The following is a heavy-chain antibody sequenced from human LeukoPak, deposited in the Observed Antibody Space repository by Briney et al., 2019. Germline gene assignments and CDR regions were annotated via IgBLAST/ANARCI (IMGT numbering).Heavy chain of an antibody. V-gene: IGHV1-69*06. J-gene: IGHJ4*02. CDR2: IIPIFGTA. CDR1: GGTFSSYA. Sequence: AASVKVSCKASGGTFSSYAVSWVRQAPGQGLEWMGRIIPIFGTANYAQKFQGRVTITADKSTSTAYMELSSLRSEDTAVYYCARDRYYYDSSGYYYLYYFDYWGQGTLVTVSS. D-gene: IGHD3-22*01. CDR3: ARDRYYYDSSGYYYLYYFDY.